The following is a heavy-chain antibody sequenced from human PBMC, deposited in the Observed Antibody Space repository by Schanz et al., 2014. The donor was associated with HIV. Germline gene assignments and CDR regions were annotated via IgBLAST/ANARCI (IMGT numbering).Heavy chain of an antibody. D-gene: IGHD1-26*01. V-gene: IGHV3-30*18. CDR1: GFTFDSFG. J-gene: IGHJ4*02. CDR3: AKAKGSYSATTFYFDF. Sequence: QVQLAESGGGVVRPGRSLRLSCAASGFTFDSFGMHWVRQAPGKGLEWLAVISYDGRNKKFANSVKGRFTISRDNSKNTLYLQMKSLRVEDTAVYYCAKAKGSYSATTFYFDFWGQGTLVTLSP. CDR2: ISYDGRNK.